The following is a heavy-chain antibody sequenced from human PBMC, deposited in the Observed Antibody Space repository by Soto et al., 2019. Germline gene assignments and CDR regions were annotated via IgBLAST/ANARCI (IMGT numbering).Heavy chain of an antibody. D-gene: IGHD2-2*01. Sequence: GGSLRLSCAASGFTFSSYWMYWVRQAPGERAVWVSRISGDGSTTRYADSVKGRLTISRDNARNTLFLQVSSLRAEDTAVYYCARDCSSTSCQMPHFWGQGT. CDR1: GFTFSSYW. V-gene: IGHV3-74*01. CDR2: ISGDGSTT. CDR3: ARDCSSTSCQMPHF. J-gene: IGHJ4*02.